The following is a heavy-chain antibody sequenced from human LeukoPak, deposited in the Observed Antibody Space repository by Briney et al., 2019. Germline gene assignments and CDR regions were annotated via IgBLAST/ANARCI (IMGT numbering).Heavy chain of an antibody. V-gene: IGHV3-9*01. J-gene: IGHJ4*02. Sequence: GGSLRLSCEASGFTFEDYAMHWVRQAPGKGLEWVSGISWNSGSIGYADSVKGRFTISRDNAKNFLYLQMNSLRAEDTALYYCAKAFSSGWAYFDYWGQGTLVTVSS. D-gene: IGHD6-19*01. CDR3: AKAFSSGWAYFDY. CDR1: GFTFEDYA. CDR2: ISWNSGSI.